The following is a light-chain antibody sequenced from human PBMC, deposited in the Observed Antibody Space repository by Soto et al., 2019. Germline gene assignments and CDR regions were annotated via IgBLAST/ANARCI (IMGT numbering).Light chain of an antibody. Sequence: EIVLTQSPDTLSLSPGERATLSCRASQSVRSNYLAWYQQKPGQAPRFLLYDPSRKATGIPDRFSGSGSGTDFTLTISRLEPEDFAVYYCHQYGSSPLTCGGGTKVEIK. CDR2: DPS. CDR3: HQYGSSPLT. CDR1: QSVRSNY. J-gene: IGKJ4*01. V-gene: IGKV3-20*01.